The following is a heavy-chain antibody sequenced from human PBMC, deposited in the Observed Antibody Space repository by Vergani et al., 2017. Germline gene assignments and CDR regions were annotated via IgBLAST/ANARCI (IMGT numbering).Heavy chain of an antibody. D-gene: IGHD6-13*01. V-gene: IGHV4-59*05. J-gene: IGHJ4*02. CDR2: IYYSGST. CDR1: GFTFSSYG. CDR3: ATHNPSIAAAGVYY. Sequence: VQLVESGGGLVQPGGSLRLSCAASGFTFSSYGMHWVRQAPGKGLEWIGSIYYSGSTYYNPSLKSRVTISVDTSKNQFSLKLSSVTAADTAVYYCATHNPSIAAAGVYYWGQGTLVTVSS.